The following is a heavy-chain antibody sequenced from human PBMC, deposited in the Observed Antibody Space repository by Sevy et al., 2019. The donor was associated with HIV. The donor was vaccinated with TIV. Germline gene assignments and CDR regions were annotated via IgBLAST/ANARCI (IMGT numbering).Heavy chain of an antibody. D-gene: IGHD1-1*01. CDR2: ISYDGSNK. CDR1: GFTFSTYA. V-gene: IGHV3-30-3*01. Sequence: GGSLRLSCAASGFTFSTYALHWVRQAPGKGLEWVAVISYDGSNKYYADSVQGRFTISRDNSKNTLYLQMNSRRVEDTAVYYCATGPWNTYYFDYWGQGTLVTVSS. CDR3: ATGPWNTYYFDY. J-gene: IGHJ4*02.